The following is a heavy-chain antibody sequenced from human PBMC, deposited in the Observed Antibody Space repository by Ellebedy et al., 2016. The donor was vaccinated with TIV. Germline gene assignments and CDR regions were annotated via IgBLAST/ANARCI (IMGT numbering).Heavy chain of an antibody. D-gene: IGHD2-2*01. V-gene: IGHV3-30-3*01. CDR3: ARVLSGTNRASEFYYYALDV. J-gene: IGHJ6*02. CDR2: MPNDGTNE. Sequence: GESLKISCAASAFTFSTFAVHWVRQAPGKGLEWVAFMPNDGTNEYYADSVKGRFTFSRDLSNNRVYLQMNSMGPEDTAVYYCARVLSGTNRASEFYYYALDVWGQGTTVTVSS. CDR1: AFTFSTFA.